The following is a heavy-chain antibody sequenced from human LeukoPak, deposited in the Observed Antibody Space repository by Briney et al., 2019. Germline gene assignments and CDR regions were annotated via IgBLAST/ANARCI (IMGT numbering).Heavy chain of an antibody. V-gene: IGHV3-13*01. Sequence: TGGSLRLSCAASNFMFSNYDMHWVRQAPGKGLEWVSAIGIAGDTYYPGSVKGRFTISREDAKNSLYLQMNSLRAGDTAVYYCARGAAAGTREIDYWGQGTLVTVSS. CDR3: ARGAAAGTREIDY. J-gene: IGHJ4*02. CDR2: IGIAGDT. D-gene: IGHD6-13*01. CDR1: NFMFSNYD.